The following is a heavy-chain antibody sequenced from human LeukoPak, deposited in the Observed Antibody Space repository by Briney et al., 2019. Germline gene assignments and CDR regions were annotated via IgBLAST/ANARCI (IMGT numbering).Heavy chain of an antibody. CDR2: ISSSSSYI. V-gene: IGHV3-21*01. J-gene: IGHJ6*03. Sequence: GGSLRLSCAASGFTFSTYSMNWVRQAPGKGLEWVSSISSSSSYIYYADSVKGRFTISRDNAKKSVYLQMNSLRAEDTAVYYCARAYSERYGLGYYYMDVWGKGTTVTISS. D-gene: IGHD1-26*01. CDR3: ARAYSERYGLGYYYMDV. CDR1: GFTFSTYS.